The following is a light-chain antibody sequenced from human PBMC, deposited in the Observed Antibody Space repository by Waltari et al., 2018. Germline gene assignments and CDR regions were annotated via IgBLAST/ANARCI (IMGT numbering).Light chain of an antibody. J-gene: IGLJ2*01. V-gene: IGLV2-23*02. CDR3: CSHTTAHSLV. CDR2: EVA. CDR1: SCYVLPYNL. Sequence: QSALTQPASVSASPGQSITVSCIGSSCYVLPYNLVSWFQQHPGEVPKLLIYEVAEPPSGVSNRFSGSKSGNTASLTVSGLQPEDEAHYYCCSHTTAHSLVFGGGTRVTVL.